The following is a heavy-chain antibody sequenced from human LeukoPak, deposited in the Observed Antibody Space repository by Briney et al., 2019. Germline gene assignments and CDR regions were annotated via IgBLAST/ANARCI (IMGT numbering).Heavy chain of an antibody. V-gene: IGHV3-48*03. CDR3: ARVITPYGMDV. CDR1: GFTFSSYE. CDR2: ISSSGSTI. D-gene: IGHD3-22*01. Sequence: GGSLRLSCAASGFTFSSYEMNWVRQAPGKGLEWVSYISSSGSTIYYADSVKGRFTTSRDNAKNSLYLQMNSLRAEDTAVYYCARVITPYGMDVWGQGTTVTVSS. J-gene: IGHJ6*02.